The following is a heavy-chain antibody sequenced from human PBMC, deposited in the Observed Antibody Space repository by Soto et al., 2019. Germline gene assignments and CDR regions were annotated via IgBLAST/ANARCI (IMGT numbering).Heavy chain of an antibody. D-gene: IGHD1-26*01. Sequence: QVQLVQSGAEVKKPGSSVKVSCKASGGTFSSYSINWVRHAPGQGLEWMGEIIPILGKANYVQKFHGRVTITADECTGTAYLELSSLRSEDTAVYYCARDGGRHSGGIDYWGQGTLVTVSS. CDR1: GGTFSSYS. CDR2: IIPILGKA. CDR3: ARDGGRHSGGIDY. V-gene: IGHV1-69*01. J-gene: IGHJ4*02.